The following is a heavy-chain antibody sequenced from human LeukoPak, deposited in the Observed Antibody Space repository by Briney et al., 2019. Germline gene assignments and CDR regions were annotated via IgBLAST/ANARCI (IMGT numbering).Heavy chain of an antibody. CDR2: VIPIFGTA. V-gene: IGHV1-69*05. D-gene: IGHD2-2*02. CDR1: GGTFSSYA. Sequence: ASVKVSCKASGGTFSSYAISWVRQAPGQGLEWMGGVIPIFGTANYAQKFQGRVTIATDESTSTAYMELSSLRSEDTAVYYCASSRGYCSSTSRYTPREKDDYWGQGTLVTVSS. J-gene: IGHJ4*02. CDR3: ASSRGYCSSTSRYTPREKDDY.